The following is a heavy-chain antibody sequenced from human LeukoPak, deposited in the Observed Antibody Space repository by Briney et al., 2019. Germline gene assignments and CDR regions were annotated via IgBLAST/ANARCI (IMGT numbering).Heavy chain of an antibody. V-gene: IGHV3-11*05. J-gene: IGHJ4*02. Sequence: RGSLRLSCAASGFMFSDYFMSWIRQAPGKELEWISYISSNSKYTKYADSVKGRFTISRDNAKKSLYLQMNSLRAEDTAVYYCARDNGNKYYFDYWGQGTLVTVSS. CDR2: ISSNSKYT. CDR1: GFMFSDYF. CDR3: ARDNGNKYYFDY. D-gene: IGHD2-8*01.